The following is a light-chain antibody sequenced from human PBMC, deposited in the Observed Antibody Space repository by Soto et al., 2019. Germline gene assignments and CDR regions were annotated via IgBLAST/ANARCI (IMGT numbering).Light chain of an antibody. V-gene: IGKV3-15*01. J-gene: IGKJ1*01. CDR1: QSVSSN. Sequence: EIVMTQSPATLSVSPGERATLSCRASQSVSSNLAWYQQKPGQAPRLLIYGASTRATGTPARFSGSGSGTAFTLTISSLQSEDFAVYYCQQYNNGWTFGHGTKVEIK. CDR3: QQYNNGWT. CDR2: GAS.